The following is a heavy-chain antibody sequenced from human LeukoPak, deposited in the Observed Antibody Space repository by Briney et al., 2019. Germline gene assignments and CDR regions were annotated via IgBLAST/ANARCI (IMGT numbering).Heavy chain of an antibody. J-gene: IGHJ6*04. CDR3: ARVFKLLWFGESYGMDV. CDR2: ISAYNGNT. D-gene: IGHD3-10*01. Sequence: ASVKVSCKASGYTFTSYGISWVRQAPGQGLEWMGWISAYNGNTNYAQKLQGRVTMTTGTSTSTAYMELRSLRSDDTAVYYCARVFKLLWFGESYGMDVWGKGTTVTVSS. CDR1: GYTFTSYG. V-gene: IGHV1-18*04.